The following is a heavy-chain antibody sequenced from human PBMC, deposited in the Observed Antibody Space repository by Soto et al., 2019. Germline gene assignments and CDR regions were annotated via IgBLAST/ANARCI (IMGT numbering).Heavy chain of an antibody. Sequence: RLSCAASGFTFSSYSMNWVRQAPGKGLEWVSSISSSSSYIYYADSVKGRFTISRDNAKNSLYLQMNSLRAEDTAVYYCARDTDTPTVTTYAFDIWGQGTMVTVSS. J-gene: IGHJ3*02. D-gene: IGHD4-17*01. V-gene: IGHV3-21*01. CDR3: ARDTDTPTVTTYAFDI. CDR1: GFTFSSYS. CDR2: ISSSSSYI.